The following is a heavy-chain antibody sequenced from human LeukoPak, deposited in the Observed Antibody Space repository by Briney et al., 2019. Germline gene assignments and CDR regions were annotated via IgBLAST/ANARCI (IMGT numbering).Heavy chain of an antibody. CDR1: GDSVSSNSAA. CDR2: TYYRSKWYN. D-gene: IGHD6-19*01. J-gene: IGHJ4*02. CDR3: ARDFGTTGWHTFDY. Sequence: SQTLSLTCAISGDSVSSNSAAWNWIRQSPSRGLEWLGRTYYRSKWYNDYAVSVKSRITINPDTSKNQFSLQLNSVTPDDTAVYYCARDFGTTGWHTFDYWGQGTLVTVSS. V-gene: IGHV6-1*01.